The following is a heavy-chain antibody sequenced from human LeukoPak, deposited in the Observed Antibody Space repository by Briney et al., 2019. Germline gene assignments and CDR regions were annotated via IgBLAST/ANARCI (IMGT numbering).Heavy chain of an antibody. V-gene: IGHV3-53*01. CDR3: ARDSGSLFGDY. D-gene: IGHD1-26*01. J-gene: IGHJ4*02. Sequence: GGSLRLSCAASGFTVSSNYMSWVRQAPGKGLEWVSVIYSGGSTYYADPVKGRFTISRDNAKNTLYLQMNSLRAEDTAVYYCARDSGSLFGDYWGQGTLVTVSS. CDR2: IYSGGST. CDR1: GFTVSSNY.